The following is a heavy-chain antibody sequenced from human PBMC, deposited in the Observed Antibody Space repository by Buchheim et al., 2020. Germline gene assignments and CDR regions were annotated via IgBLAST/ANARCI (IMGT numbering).Heavy chain of an antibody. V-gene: IGHV3-30*18. D-gene: IGHD2-8*01. CDR2: ISYDGSNK. Sequence: QVQLVESGGGVVQPGRSLRLSCAASGFTFSSYSIHWVRQAPGKGLEWVAVISYDGSNKYYADSVKGGFTISRDNSKNTLFLQMNSRRAEDTAVYYCAKDGANGALFDYWGQGTL. CDR3: AKDGANGALFDY. J-gene: IGHJ4*02. CDR1: GFTFSSYS.